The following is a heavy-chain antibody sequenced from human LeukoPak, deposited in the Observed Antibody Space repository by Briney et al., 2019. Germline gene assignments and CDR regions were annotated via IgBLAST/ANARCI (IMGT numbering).Heavy chain of an antibody. D-gene: IGHD1-7*01. J-gene: IGHJ6*03. V-gene: IGHV7-4-1*02. CDR3: ARVANWNYGYYYYYMDV. CDR2: INTNTGNP. Sequence: GASVKVSCKASGYTFSSYAMNWVRQAPGQGLEWMGWINTNTGNPTYAQGFTGRFVFSLDTSVSTAYLQISSLKAEDTAVYYCARVANWNYGYYYYYMDVWGKGTTVTVSS. CDR1: GYTFSSYA.